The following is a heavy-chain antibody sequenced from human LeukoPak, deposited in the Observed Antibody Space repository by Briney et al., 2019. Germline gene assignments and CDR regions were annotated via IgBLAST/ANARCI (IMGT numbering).Heavy chain of an antibody. CDR2: INQDGSEK. V-gene: IGHV3-7*01. CDR3: ATRYSDWLLSFDF. J-gene: IGHJ4*02. CDR1: GFTFSDYY. Sequence: GGSLRLSCAASGFTFSDYYMSWIRQAPGKGLEWVANINQDGSEKYYVDSVKGRFTISRDNAKNSLYLQMNSLRAEDTAVYYCATRYSDWLLSFDFWGQGTLVTVSS. D-gene: IGHD3-9*01.